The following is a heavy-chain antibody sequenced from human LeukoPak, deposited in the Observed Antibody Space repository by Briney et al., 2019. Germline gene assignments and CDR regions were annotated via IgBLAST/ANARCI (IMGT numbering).Heavy chain of an antibody. D-gene: IGHD3-16*02. V-gene: IGHV3-23*01. CDR2: INFSGGNT. Sequence: GGSLRLSCAASGFTFSDSAMTWVRQAPGKGLEWVSLINFSGGNTYYADSVKGRFTISRDNSKDTLYLQMNSLRAKDTAIYYCVRDIELSTWGLGTMVTVSS. J-gene: IGHJ3*01. CDR1: GFTFSDSA. CDR3: VRDIELST.